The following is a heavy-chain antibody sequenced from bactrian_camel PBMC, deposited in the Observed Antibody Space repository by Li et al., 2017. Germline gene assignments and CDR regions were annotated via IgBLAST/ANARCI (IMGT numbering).Heavy chain of an antibody. CDR3: AAGPRLHGGSWSFPGWYKY. J-gene: IGHJ4*01. CDR1: GFSYSPN. D-gene: IGHD6*01. Sequence: QLVESGGASVQTGGSQTLSCVASGFSYSPNMAWFRQAPGKEREAIASINSETLTNYADSVKGRFTVSKDNAKNTLYLQMSSLKPEDTGVYYCAAGPRLHGGSWSFPGWYKYWGQGTQVTVS. V-gene: IGHV3S53*01. CDR2: INSETLT.